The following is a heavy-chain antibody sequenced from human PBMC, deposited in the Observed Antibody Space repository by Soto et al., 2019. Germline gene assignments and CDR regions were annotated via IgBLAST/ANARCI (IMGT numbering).Heavy chain of an antibody. J-gene: IGHJ4*02. CDR2: ISWNSGSI. CDR1: GFTFDDYA. V-gene: IGHV3-9*01. CDR3: AKGRSIAVAGTVGDY. Sequence: EVQLVESGGGLVQPGRSLRLSCAASGFTFDDYAMHWVRQAPGKGLEWVSGISWNSGSIGYADSVKGRFTISRDNAKNSLYLQMNSLRAEDTALYYCAKGRSIAVAGTVGDYWGQGTLVTVSS. D-gene: IGHD6-19*01.